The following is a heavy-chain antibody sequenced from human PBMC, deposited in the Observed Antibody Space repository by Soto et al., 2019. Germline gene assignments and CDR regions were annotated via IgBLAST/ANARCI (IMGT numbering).Heavy chain of an antibody. CDR1: GYTFTGYY. Sequence: ASVTVSCSASGYTFTGYYMHLVRQAPGQGLEWMGWINPNRGGTNYAQKFQGRVTMTRDTSISTAYMELNSLRAEDTAVYYCARDPQQKYYYDSSGYWHPGPYWGQGTLVTVSS. J-gene: IGHJ4*02. V-gene: IGHV1-2*02. CDR2: INPNRGGT. CDR3: ARDPQQKYYYDSSGYWHPGPY. D-gene: IGHD3-22*01.